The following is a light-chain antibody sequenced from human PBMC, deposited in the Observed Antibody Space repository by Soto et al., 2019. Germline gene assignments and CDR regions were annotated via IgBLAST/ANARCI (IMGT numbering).Light chain of an antibody. CDR2: EVS. CDR3: SSYEGSNNLL. J-gene: IGLJ2*01. Sequence: QSVLTQPPSASGSPGQSVTISCTGTSSDIGGYNYVSWYQQHPGKAPKLIIYEVSKRPSGVPDRFSGSKSGNTASLTVSGLQAEDEADYYCSSYEGSNNLLFGGGTKLTVL. V-gene: IGLV2-8*01. CDR1: SSDIGGYNY.